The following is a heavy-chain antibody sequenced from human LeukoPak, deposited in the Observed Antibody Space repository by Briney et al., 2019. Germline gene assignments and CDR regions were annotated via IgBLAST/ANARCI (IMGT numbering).Heavy chain of an antibody. V-gene: IGHV4-39*01. Sequence: SETLSLTCTVSGGSITSRSYYWVWIRQPPGKGLEWIATIYYSGSTYYNQPLKSRVTISVDTSKNQFSLKLSSVTAAATGVYYCLTAYSGRYFDLWGRGTLLTVSS. CDR3: LTAYSGRYFDL. CDR1: GGSITSRSYY. D-gene: IGHD2-15*01. CDR2: IYYSGST. J-gene: IGHJ2*01.